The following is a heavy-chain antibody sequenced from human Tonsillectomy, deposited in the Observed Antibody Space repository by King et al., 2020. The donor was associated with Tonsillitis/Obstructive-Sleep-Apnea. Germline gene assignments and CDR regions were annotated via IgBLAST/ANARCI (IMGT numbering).Heavy chain of an antibody. CDR1: GGSISSSSYY. J-gene: IGHJ3*02. D-gene: IGHD1-7*01. Sequence: QLQESGPGLVKPSETLSLTCTVSGGSISSSSYYWGWIRQPPGKGLEWIGSIYYSGSTYYNTSLKSRVTIPVDTSKNQFSLKLSSVTAADTAVYYCARQGDWNYAFDIWGQGTMVTVSS. CDR2: IYYSGST. CDR3: ARQGDWNYAFDI. V-gene: IGHV4-39*01.